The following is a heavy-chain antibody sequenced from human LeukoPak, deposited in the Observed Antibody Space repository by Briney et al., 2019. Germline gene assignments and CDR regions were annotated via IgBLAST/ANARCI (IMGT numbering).Heavy chain of an antibody. CDR2: IRSKAYNYST. Sequence: GGSLRLSCAASGFTFTHAWMHWVRQASGKGLEWVGRIRSKAYNYSTTYAPSVRGRFIISRDDSKNTAYLQMNSLKTEDTAVYYCSRMSAAGLYTKDYWGQGMLVTVSS. J-gene: IGHJ4*02. CDR3: SRMSAAGLYTKDY. V-gene: IGHV3-73*01. CDR1: GFTFTHAW. D-gene: IGHD3/OR15-3a*01.